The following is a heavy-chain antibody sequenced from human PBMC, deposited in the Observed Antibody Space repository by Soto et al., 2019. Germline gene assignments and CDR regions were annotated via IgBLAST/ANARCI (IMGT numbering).Heavy chain of an antibody. CDR1: GFTFSSYA. CDR2: VSGSGDST. D-gene: IGHD2-21*01. CDR3: AKVVIFYYFDY. J-gene: IGHJ4*01. Sequence: LRLSCTASGFTFSSYAVSWVRQAPGKGLEWVSSVSGSGDSTYYADSVKGRFTISRDNSKNTLYLQMNSLRAEDTAVYYCAKVVIFYYFDYWGHGTLVTVSS. V-gene: IGHV3-23*01.